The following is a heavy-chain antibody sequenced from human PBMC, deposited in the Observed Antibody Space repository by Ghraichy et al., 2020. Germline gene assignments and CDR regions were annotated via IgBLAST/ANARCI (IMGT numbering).Heavy chain of an antibody. CDR2: ISAYNGNT. J-gene: IGHJ4*02. V-gene: IGHV1-18*01. D-gene: IGHD6-19*01. Sequence: ASVKVSRKASGYTFTSYGISWVRQAPGQGLEWMGWISAYNGNTNYAQKLQGRVTMTTDTSTSTAYMELRSLRSDDTAVYYCARTPIAVAALGGYLDYWGQGTLVTVSS. CDR1: GYTFTSYG. CDR3: ARTPIAVAALGGYLDY.